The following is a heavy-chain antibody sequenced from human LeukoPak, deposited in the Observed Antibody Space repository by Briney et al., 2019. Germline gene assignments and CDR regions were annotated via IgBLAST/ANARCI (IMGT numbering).Heavy chain of an antibody. V-gene: IGHV3-7*01. D-gene: IGHD6-6*01. CDR1: GFTFSSYW. Sequence: PGGSLRLSCAASGFTFSSYWMSWVRQAPGKGLKWVANIKQDSTDKYYVGSVKGRFTISRDNARNSLYLQMNSLRAEDTAVYYCATALRPSHLDAFDIWGQGTVVTVSS. CDR3: ATALRPSHLDAFDI. J-gene: IGHJ3*02. CDR2: IKQDSTDK.